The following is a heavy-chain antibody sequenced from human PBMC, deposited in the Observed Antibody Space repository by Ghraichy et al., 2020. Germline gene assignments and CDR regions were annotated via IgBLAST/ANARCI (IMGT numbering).Heavy chain of an antibody. CDR3: STSISVPGTVFGY. CDR2: ISSGGSNI. J-gene: IGHJ4*02. D-gene: IGHD6-19*01. CDR1: GFTFSTYG. Sequence: GGSLRLSCAASGFTFSTYGMNWVRQAPGKGLEWLSYISSGGSNIHYADSVKGRFTISRDNAKDSLYLQISSLRAEDTAVYYCSTSISVPGTVFGYWGQGNLVIVSS. V-gene: IGHV3-48*01.